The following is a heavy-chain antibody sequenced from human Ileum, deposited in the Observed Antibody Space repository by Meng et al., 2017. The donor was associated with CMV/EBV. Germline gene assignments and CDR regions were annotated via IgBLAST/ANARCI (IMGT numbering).Heavy chain of an antibody. Sequence: SCETSGYSFTGNFLHWVRQAPGQGLEWVGWINPNSGGTKYAEKCRGRVAMTRDTSITTAYMELTGLTSDDTAVYFCTREVRGTGHPDYWGQGTLVTVSS. CDR3: TREVRGTGHPDY. V-gene: IGHV1-2*02. J-gene: IGHJ4*02. D-gene: IGHD3-10*01. CDR2: INPNSGGT. CDR1: GYSFTGNF.